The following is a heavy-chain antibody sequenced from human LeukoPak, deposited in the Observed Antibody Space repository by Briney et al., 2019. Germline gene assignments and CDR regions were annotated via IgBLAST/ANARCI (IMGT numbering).Heavy chain of an antibody. CDR1: GGTFSSYA. CDR3: AREYCSSTSCYND. CDR2: IIPIFGTA. Sequence: SVKVSRKASGGTFSSYAISWVRQAPGQGLEWMGGIIPIFGTANYAQKFQGRVTITADESTSTAYMELSSLRSEDTAVYYCAREYCSSTSCYNDWGQGTLVTVSS. J-gene: IGHJ4*02. D-gene: IGHD2-2*02. V-gene: IGHV1-69*13.